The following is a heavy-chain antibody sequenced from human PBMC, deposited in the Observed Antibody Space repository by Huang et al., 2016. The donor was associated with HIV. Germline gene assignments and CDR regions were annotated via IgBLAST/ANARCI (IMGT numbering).Heavy chain of an antibody. V-gene: IGHV1-58*01. J-gene: IGHJ6*02. CDR3: AAYTSGPAGYYYYYDMDV. Sequence: QMQLVQSGPEVKKPGTSVKVSCKASGFTFTSSAVQWVRQARGQRLEWIGWIVVGSGNTNYEQKFQERVTITRDMSTSTAYMELSSLRSEDTAVYYCAAYTSGPAGYYYYYDMDVWGQGTTVTVSS. CDR1: GFTFTSSA. D-gene: IGHD6-19*01. CDR2: IVVGSGNT.